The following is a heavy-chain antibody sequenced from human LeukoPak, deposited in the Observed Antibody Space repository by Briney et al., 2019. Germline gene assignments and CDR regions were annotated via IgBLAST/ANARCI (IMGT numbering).Heavy chain of an antibody. CDR1: GGSISSYY. V-gene: IGHV4-59*08. D-gene: IGHD1-26*01. CDR2: IYYSGGN. Sequence: PSETLSLTGTVAGGSISSYYCSWLRQPPGKGLEWIGYIYYSGGNYYNPSLKSRVTILLVTSKNQFSQELSAVTCADTAVYYCARISAYWGQGTLVTVSA. J-gene: IGHJ4*02. CDR3: ARISAY.